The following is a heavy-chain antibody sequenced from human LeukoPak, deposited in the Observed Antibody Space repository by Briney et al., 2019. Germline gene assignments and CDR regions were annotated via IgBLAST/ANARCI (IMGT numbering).Heavy chain of an antibody. V-gene: IGHV1-2*02. CDR2: INPNSGGT. CDR3: ARVRGRYFNWSTLGY. Sequence: ASVKVSCKASGYTFTGYYMHWVRQAPGQGLEWRGWINPNSGGTNYAQKFQGRVTMTRDTSISTAYMELSRLRSDDTAVYYCARVRGRYFNWSTLGYRGQGTLVTVSS. D-gene: IGHD3-9*01. CDR1: GYTFTGYY. J-gene: IGHJ4*02.